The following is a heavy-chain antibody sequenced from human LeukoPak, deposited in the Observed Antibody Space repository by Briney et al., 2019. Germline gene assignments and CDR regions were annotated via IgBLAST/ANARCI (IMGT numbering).Heavy chain of an antibody. CDR3: ASQGGIVGARARYFQH. CDR1: GYSFPNYW. J-gene: IGHJ1*01. D-gene: IGHD1-26*01. CDR2: IHPGDSDT. Sequence: GESLKISCKGSGYSFPNYWIGWVRQMPGKGLEWMGIIHPGDSDTRYSPSFQGQVTISADKSISTAYLQWSSLKASDTAMYYCASQGGIVGARARYFQHWGQGTLVTVSS. V-gene: IGHV5-51*01.